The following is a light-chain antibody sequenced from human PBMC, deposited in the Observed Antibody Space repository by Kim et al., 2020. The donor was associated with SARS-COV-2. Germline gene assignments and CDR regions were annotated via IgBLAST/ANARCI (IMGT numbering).Light chain of an antibody. Sequence: GQSISLSCTGTSSNIGSYNYVSWHQQHPGKAPKLMIYDVNKRPSGISSRFSGSKSGSTASLTISGLQAEDEADYYCSSFTTRRTLVFGGGTKVTVL. J-gene: IGLJ3*02. CDR1: SSNIGSYNY. CDR3: SSFTTRRTLV. V-gene: IGLV2-14*03. CDR2: DVN.